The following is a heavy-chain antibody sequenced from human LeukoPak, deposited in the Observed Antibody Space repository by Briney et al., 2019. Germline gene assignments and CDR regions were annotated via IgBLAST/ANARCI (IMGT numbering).Heavy chain of an antibody. Sequence: ASVTVSCKASGYTFTGYYMHWVRQAPGQGLEWMGWINPNSGGTDYAQKFQGRVTMTRDTSISTAYMELSRLRSDDTAVYYCARDPGQWLVPDYYYYGMDVWGQGTTVTASS. CDR1: GYTFTGYY. V-gene: IGHV1-2*02. D-gene: IGHD6-19*01. J-gene: IGHJ6*02. CDR2: INPNSGGT. CDR3: ARDPGQWLVPDYYYYGMDV.